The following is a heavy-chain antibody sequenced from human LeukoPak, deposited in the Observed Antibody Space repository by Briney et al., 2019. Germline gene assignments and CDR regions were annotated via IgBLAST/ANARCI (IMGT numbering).Heavy chain of an antibody. V-gene: IGHV4-59*08. CDR1: GGSISSYH. Sequence: SETLSLTCTVSGGSISSYHWSWIRQPPGKRLEWIGSMYGSGNINYNPSLKSRVTISVETSKNQFSLRLSSVTAADTAVYYCARRYPRMDIWGQGTMVTVSS. CDR3: ARRYPRMDI. J-gene: IGHJ3*02. D-gene: IGHD3-16*02. CDR2: MYGSGNI.